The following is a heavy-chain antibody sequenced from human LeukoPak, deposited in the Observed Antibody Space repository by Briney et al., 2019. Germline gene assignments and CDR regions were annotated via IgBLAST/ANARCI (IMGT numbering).Heavy chain of an antibody. CDR1: GGSISSGDYY. D-gene: IGHD2-2*01. J-gene: IGHJ4*02. CDR3: ARVYCSSTSCYPYFDY. V-gene: IGHV4-30-4*08. Sequence: SETLSLTCTVSGGSISSGDYYWSWIRQPPGKGLEWIGYIYYSGSTYYNPSLKSRVIISVDTSKNQFSLKLSSVTAADTAVYYCARVYCSSTSCYPYFDYWGQGTLVTVSS. CDR2: IYYSGST.